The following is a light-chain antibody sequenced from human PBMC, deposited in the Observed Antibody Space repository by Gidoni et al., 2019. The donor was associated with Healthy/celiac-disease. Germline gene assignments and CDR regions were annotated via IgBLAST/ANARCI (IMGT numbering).Light chain of an antibody. CDR1: QSVSSN. CDR2: GAS. Sequence: EIVLTQSPATLSVSPGESATLSCRASQSVSSNLAWYQQKPGQAPSLLLYGASTRATGIPARFSGSGSGTEFTLTISSLQSEDFAVYYCQQYNNWPPWTFGQGTKVEIK. J-gene: IGKJ1*01. CDR3: QQYNNWPPWT. V-gene: IGKV3-15*01.